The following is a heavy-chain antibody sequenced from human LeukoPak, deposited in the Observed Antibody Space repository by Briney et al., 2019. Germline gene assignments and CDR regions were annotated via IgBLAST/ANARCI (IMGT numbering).Heavy chain of an antibody. CDR1: GGSISSYY. CDR3: ARGPYSSGWYSYNWFDP. D-gene: IGHD6-19*01. V-gene: IGHV4-59*01. J-gene: IGHJ5*02. Sequence: SETLSLTCTVSGGSISSYYWSWIRQPPGKGLEWIGYIYYSGSTNYNPSLKSRVTISVDTSKNQFSLKLSSVTAADTAVYYCARGPYSSGWYSYNWFDPWGQGTLVTVSS. CDR2: IYYSGST.